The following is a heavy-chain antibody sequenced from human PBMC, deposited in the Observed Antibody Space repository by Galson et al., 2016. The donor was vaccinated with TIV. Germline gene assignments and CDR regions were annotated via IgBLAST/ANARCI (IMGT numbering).Heavy chain of an antibody. CDR2: IWYEGINK. Sequence: SLRLSCAASGFSFSRYGMHWVRQAPGKGLEWVALIWYEGINKDYADSVKGRFTVTRDNSKSTVYLQMNSLGAEDTAIYYCARIQGDSSGWFDVWGQGTRVTVSS. J-gene: IGHJ5*02. D-gene: IGHD6-19*01. CDR3: ARIQGDSSGWFDV. CDR1: GFSFSRYG. V-gene: IGHV3-33*01.